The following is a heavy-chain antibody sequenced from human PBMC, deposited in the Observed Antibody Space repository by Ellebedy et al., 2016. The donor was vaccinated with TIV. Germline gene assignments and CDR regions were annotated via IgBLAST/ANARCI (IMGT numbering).Heavy chain of an antibody. J-gene: IGHJ4*02. Sequence: PGGSLRLSCAASGFTFDDHAMHWVRQAPGKGLEWVSGLTWNSGRIEYADSVKGRFTISRDNAKNSLYLQMNSLRPEDTALYYCVKSIGVTVMGAAGFDYWGQGTLVTVSS. CDR3: VKSIGVTVMGAAGFDY. D-gene: IGHD4-17*01. CDR1: GFTFDDHA. CDR2: LTWNSGRI. V-gene: IGHV3-9*01.